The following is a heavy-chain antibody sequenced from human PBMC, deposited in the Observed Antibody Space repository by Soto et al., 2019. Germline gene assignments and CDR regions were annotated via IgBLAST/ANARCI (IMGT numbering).Heavy chain of an antibody. CDR1: GGTFSSYA. CDR2: IIPIFGTA. V-gene: IGHV1-69*06. D-gene: IGHD6-19*01. Sequence: GASVKVSCKASGGTFSSYAISWVRQAPGQGLEWMGGIIPIFGTANYAQKFQGRVTITADKSTSTAYMELSSLRSEDTAVYYCARDRYSSGWYEAFDIWGQGTMVTVSS. CDR3: ARDRYSSGWYEAFDI. J-gene: IGHJ3*02.